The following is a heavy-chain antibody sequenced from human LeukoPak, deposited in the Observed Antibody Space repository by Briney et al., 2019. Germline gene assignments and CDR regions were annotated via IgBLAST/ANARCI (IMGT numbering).Heavy chain of an antibody. Sequence: EASVKVSCKASGYIFTSYYIHWVRQAPGQGLEWMGWINPNNGGTKYAQKFQGRVTMTRDTSINTAYMELSRLRSDDTAVYFCARYDDYYFDYWGQGTLVTVSS. J-gene: IGHJ4*02. D-gene: IGHD4-17*01. CDR2: INPNNGGT. CDR1: GYIFTSYY. CDR3: ARYDDYYFDY. V-gene: IGHV1-2*02.